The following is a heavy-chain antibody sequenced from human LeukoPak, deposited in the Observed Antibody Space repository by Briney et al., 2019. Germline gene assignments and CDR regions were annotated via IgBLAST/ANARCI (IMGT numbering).Heavy chain of an antibody. Sequence: GGSLRLSCAASGFTFSHHGMHWVRQAPGKGLEWVAFIRNDGSNHYYADSVKGRFTISRDNSKNNVYLQMYSLRVEDTSIYYCVGDYNWGFDYWGQGTVVTVSS. CDR1: GFTFSHHG. CDR2: IRNDGSNH. J-gene: IGHJ4*02. V-gene: IGHV3-30*02. D-gene: IGHD1-1*01. CDR3: VGDYNWGFDY.